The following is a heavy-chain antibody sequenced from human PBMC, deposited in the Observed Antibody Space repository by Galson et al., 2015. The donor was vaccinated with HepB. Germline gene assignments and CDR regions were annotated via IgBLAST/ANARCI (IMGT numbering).Heavy chain of an antibody. J-gene: IGHJ5*02. D-gene: IGHD4-17*01. CDR3: ARDDYGDSNWFDP. CDR1: GGTFSSYA. CDR2: IIPILGIA. V-gene: IGHV1-69*04. Sequence: LVKVSCKASGGTFSSYAISWVRQAPGQGLEWMGRIIPILGIANYAQKFQGRVTITADKSTSTAYMELSSLRSEDTAVYYCARDDYGDSNWFDPWGQGTLVTVSS.